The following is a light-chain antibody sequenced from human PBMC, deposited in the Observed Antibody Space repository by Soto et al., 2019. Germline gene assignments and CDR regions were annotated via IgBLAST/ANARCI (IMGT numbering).Light chain of an antibody. CDR1: QSISVW. Sequence: DIHMTQSPSTLSASVGDRVTITCRASQSISVWLAWYQQKPGKAPNLLIYKTSSLETGVPSRFSGSRSGTAFTLTISSLQPDDFATYYCQHYNDYSWTFGQGTKVEIK. CDR2: KTS. J-gene: IGKJ1*01. V-gene: IGKV1-5*03. CDR3: QHYNDYSWT.